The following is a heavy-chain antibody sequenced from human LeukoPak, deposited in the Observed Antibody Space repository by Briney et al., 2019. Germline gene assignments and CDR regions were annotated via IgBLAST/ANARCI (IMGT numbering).Heavy chain of an antibody. D-gene: IGHD3-10*01. CDR1: GYTFSGSF. V-gene: IGHV1-2*02. J-gene: IGHJ4*02. Sequence: ASVKVSCTAPGYTFSGSFMHWVRQAPGQGLERMGWIKPNSAGTRYAQKFQGRFTVTRDTSINTAYMELSWQTSDDTAVYYCVREGINKAFDSWDQGTLVIVSS. CDR2: IKPNSAGT. CDR3: VREGINKAFDS.